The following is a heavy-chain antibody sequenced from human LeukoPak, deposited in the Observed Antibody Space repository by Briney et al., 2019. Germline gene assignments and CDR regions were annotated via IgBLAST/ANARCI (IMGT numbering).Heavy chain of an antibody. V-gene: IGHV1-8*03. D-gene: IGHD3-3*01. Sequence: ASVKVSCKASGYTFSDYDINWVRQATGQGPEWMAWMNPKSGSTGYAQKFQGRVAITMDTSITTAYMELSSLTSEDTAVYYCATGLTIFGVVIDYCGQATPVTVSS. CDR2: MNPKSGST. CDR3: ATGLTIFGVVIDY. J-gene: IGHJ4*01. CDR1: GYTFSDYD.